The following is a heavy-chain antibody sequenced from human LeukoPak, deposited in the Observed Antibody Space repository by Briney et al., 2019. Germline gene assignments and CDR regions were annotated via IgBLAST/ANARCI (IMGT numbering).Heavy chain of an antibody. Sequence: GGSLRLSCVASGFIFSSHGMNWVRQAPGKGLEWVAHINLNSRNIDYADSVKGRFTISRDNAKNSQYLQMNNLRVEDTAVYYCARDYEYASDIWGQGAMVTVSS. CDR2: INLNSRNI. CDR3: ARDYEYASDI. J-gene: IGHJ3*02. V-gene: IGHV3-48*01. D-gene: IGHD3-3*01. CDR1: GFIFSSHG.